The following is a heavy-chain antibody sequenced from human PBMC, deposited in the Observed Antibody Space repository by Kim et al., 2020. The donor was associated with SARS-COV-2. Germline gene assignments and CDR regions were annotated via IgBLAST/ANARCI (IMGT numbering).Heavy chain of an antibody. CDR1: GFTFNNYG. Sequence: GGSLRLSCAASGFTFNNYGMHWVRQAPGKGLEWVAFISYEGSKKYYADSVKGRFTISRDHSKNTLYLQMNSLRGEDTAVYYCAKVPAIFHIQIVGAPFDYWGQGTLVIVSS. J-gene: IGHJ4*02. CDR2: ISYEGSKK. V-gene: IGHV3-30*18. D-gene: IGHD1-26*01. CDR3: AKVPAIFHIQIVGAPFDY.